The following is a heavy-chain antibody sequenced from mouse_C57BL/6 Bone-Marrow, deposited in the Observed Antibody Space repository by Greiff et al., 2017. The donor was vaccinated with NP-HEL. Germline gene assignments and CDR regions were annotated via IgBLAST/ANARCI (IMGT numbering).Heavy chain of an antibody. J-gene: IGHJ3*01. CDR2: IRGKSSNYAS. CDR3: VRAFYGNSFAY. CDR1: GFTFNTYA. Sequence: EVKLVESGGGLVQPKGSLKLSCAASGFTFNTYAMHWVRQAPGKGLEWVARIRGKSSNYASYYAVSVKDRFTISRDDSQSMLYLQMNNLKTEDTAMYYCVRAFYGNSFAYWGQGTLVTVSA. D-gene: IGHD2-10*01. V-gene: IGHV10-3*01.